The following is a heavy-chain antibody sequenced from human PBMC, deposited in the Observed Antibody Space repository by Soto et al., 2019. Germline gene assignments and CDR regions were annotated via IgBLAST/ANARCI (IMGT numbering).Heavy chain of an antibody. CDR2: ICNSGTT. CDR3: AGGGSIVATRRLMDV. V-gene: IGHV4-59*03. J-gene: IGHJ6*03. D-gene: IGHD3-22*01. CDR1: GGSIRSYC. Sequence: QVQLQESGPTLVKPSETLSLTCTVSGGSIRSYCWTWIRQPPGEGLEWIGCICNSGTTNYNPSLKSRVAISIDTQKYQFSLQLSSVTVADTAFYYCAGGGSIVATRRLMDVWGKGTTVTVSS.